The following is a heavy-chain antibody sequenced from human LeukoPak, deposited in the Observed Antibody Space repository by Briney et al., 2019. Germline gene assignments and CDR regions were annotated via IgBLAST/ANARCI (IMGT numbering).Heavy chain of an antibody. CDR3: AKGSSGYFVDL. J-gene: IGHJ5*02. D-gene: IGHD3-22*01. CDR1: GFIFNNYG. CDR2: ISNDGGGT. V-gene: IGHV3-23*01. Sequence: GGSLRLSCAASGFIFNNYGLIWVRRAPGKGLEWVSAISNDGGGTNYADFVKGRFTISRDNSKNTLFLQMNSLRAEDTALYYCAKGSSGYFVDLWGQGTLVTVSS.